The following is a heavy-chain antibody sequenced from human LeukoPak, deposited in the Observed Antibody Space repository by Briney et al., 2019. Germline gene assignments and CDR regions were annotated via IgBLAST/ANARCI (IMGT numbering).Heavy chain of an antibody. D-gene: IGHD5-18*01. CDR1: NASISGRNR. CDR3: ARVGSGRYNYGYSLVY. V-gene: IGHV4-4*02. CDR2: VSHSGST. Sequence: PSETLSLTCAVSNASISGRNRWNWVRQPPGKGLEWIGEVSHSGSTNYNPSLKSRVTISVDKSKNQFSLTLSSVTAADTAVYYCARVGSGRYNYGYSLVYWGQGTLVTVSS. J-gene: IGHJ4*02.